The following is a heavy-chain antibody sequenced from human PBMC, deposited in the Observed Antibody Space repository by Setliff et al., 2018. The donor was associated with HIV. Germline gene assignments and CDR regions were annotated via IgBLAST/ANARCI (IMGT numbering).Heavy chain of an antibody. V-gene: IGHV3-30*04. CDR2: ISYDGSGK. Sequence: GSLRLSCAAPGFTFSTSVMHWVRQAPGKGLEWVAVISYDGSGKTYGDSVKGRITISRDNSKNTLYLQMDSLRPEDTAVYYCARGYSYFSGGSYLDYWGQGTLVTVSS. CDR1: GFTFSTSV. J-gene: IGHJ4*02. CDR3: ARGYSYFSGGSYLDY. D-gene: IGHD2-15*01.